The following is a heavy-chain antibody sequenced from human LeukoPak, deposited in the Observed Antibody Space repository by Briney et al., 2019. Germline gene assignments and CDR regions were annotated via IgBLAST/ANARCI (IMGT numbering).Heavy chain of an antibody. CDR1: GYTFTDYY. CDR2: INPNSGDI. D-gene: IGHD5-24*01. Sequence: ASVKVSCKASGYTFTDYYIHWVRQAPGQGLEWMGWINPNSGDINYEQKLQGRVTMTRATSISTAYMELSRLRSDDTAVYYCARDASRSEMATMYYFDYWGQGTLVTVSS. V-gene: IGHV1-2*02. J-gene: IGHJ4*02. CDR3: ARDASRSEMATMYYFDY.